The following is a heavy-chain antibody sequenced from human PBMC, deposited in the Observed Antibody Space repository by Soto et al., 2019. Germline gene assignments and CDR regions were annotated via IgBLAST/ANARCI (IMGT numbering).Heavy chain of an antibody. CDR3: STRAYDTNGYYRFDP. CDR1: GGSLSGHS. CDR2: INHSGRV. Sequence: SETLSLTCAVYGGSLSGHSWTGIRQSPGKGLEWIGDINHSGRVNYSPSLKSRVTISLETSKNQFSLTLSAVTSADTAMYYCSTRAYDTNGYYRFDPWGQGTLVTGSS. D-gene: IGHD3-22*01. J-gene: IGHJ5*01. V-gene: IGHV4-34*01.